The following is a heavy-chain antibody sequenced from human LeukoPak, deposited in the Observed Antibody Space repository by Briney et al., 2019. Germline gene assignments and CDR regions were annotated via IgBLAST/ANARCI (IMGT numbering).Heavy chain of an antibody. CDR2: IYSGGST. V-gene: IGHV3-66*01. D-gene: IGHD3-10*01. CDR1: GFTVSNNY. Sequence: GGSLRLSCAASGFTVSNNYMSWVRQAPGKGLEWVSVIYSGGSTYYADSVKGRFTISRDIYKNTLRLQMNSLRAEDTAVYYCARGFQYGSGSYPYSLWGQGTLVTVSS. J-gene: IGHJ4*02. CDR3: ARGFQYGSGSYPYSL.